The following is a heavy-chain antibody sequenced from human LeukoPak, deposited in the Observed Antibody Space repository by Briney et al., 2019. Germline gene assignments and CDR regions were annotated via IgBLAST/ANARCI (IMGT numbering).Heavy chain of an antibody. CDR1: GFTFSSYS. V-gene: IGHV3-21*01. CDR2: ISSGSSYI. Sequence: SGGSLRLSCAASGFTFSSYSMNWVRQAPGKGLEWVSSISSGSSYIYYADSVKGRFTISRDNAKNSLYLQMNSLRAEDTAVYYCATYYYGSGSYSNLDVWGQGTTVSVSS. CDR3: ATYYYGSGSYSNLDV. D-gene: IGHD3-10*01. J-gene: IGHJ6*02.